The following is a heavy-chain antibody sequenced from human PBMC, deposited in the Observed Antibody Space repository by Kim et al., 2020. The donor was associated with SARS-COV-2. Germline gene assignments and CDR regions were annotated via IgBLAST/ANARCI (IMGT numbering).Heavy chain of an antibody. V-gene: IGHV1-69*13. D-gene: IGHD3-3*01. CDR3: ARSLGTIFGVVIIPRHYGMDV. CDR2: IIPIFGTA. CDR1: GGTFSSYA. J-gene: IGHJ6*02. Sequence: SVKVSCKASGGTFSSYAISWVRQAPGQGLEWMGGIIPIFGTANYAQKFQGRVTITADESTSTAYMELSSLRSEDTAVYYCARSLGTIFGVVIIPRHYGMDVWGQGTTVTVS.